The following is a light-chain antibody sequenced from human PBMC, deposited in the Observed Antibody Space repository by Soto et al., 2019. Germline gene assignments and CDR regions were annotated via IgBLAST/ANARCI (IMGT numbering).Light chain of an antibody. Sequence: SYELTQPPSVSVSPGQTASITCSGDKLGDKYACWYQQKPGQSPVLVIYQDGKRPSGIPERFSGSNSGNTATLTISGTQAMDEADYYCQAWDSSTATVFGTGTKVTV. CDR1: KLGDKY. CDR2: QDG. CDR3: QAWDSSTATV. J-gene: IGLJ1*01. V-gene: IGLV3-1*01.